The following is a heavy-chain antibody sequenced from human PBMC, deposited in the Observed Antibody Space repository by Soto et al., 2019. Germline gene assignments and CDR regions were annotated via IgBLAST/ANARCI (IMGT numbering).Heavy chain of an antibody. CDR3: ARGRGTCVVTTCYLPFDS. CDR2: LYSDGNT. V-gene: IGHV3-53*01. D-gene: IGHD2-2*01. CDR1: GFTVSSKY. J-gene: IGHJ4*02. Sequence: EVQLVEPGGGLIQPGGALILSCAASGFTVSSKYMSWLRQAPGKGLEWVSILYSDGNTYYADSVKGRFTVSRDNSKNTLNLQMNSLRPEDTAVYFCARGRGTCVVTTCYLPFDSWGQGALVTVSS.